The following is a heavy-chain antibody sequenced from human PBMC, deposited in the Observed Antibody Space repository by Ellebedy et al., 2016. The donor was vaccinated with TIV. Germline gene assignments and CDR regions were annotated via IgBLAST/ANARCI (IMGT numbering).Heavy chain of an antibody. J-gene: IGHJ4*02. CDR1: EGSISHYY. CDR2: IYNNGNT. D-gene: IGHD2-21*02. Sequence: MPSETLSLTCTVSEGSISHYYWSWIRKPPGKGLEWIGYIYNNGNTNYNPSLNSRVTISVDTSKNQFSLKLSSVTAADTAVYYCARVQIWGDYYFDYWGQGTLVTVSS. V-gene: IGHV4-59*01. CDR3: ARVQIWGDYYFDY.